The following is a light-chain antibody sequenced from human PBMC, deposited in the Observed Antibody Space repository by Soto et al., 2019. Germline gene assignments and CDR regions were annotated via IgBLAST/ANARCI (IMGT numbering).Light chain of an antibody. J-gene: IGLJ2*01. CDR1: SSDLGGYNY. Sequence: QSALTQPPSASGSPGQSVTISCTGTSSDLGGYNYVSWYQQHPGKAPKLMIYEVSKRPSGVPDRFSGSKSGNTASLTVSGLQAEDEADYYCSSYAGSNNWVFGGGTKVTV. CDR2: EVS. CDR3: SSYAGSNNWV. V-gene: IGLV2-8*01.